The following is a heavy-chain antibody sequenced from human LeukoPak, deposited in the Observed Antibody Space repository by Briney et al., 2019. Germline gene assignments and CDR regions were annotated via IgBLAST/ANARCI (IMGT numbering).Heavy chain of an antibody. Sequence: ASVKVSCKASGYTFTDYYIHWVRQAPGQGLEWMAWINHNSGGTYYAQNFHDRITLTRDTPISTAYMELSRLRSDDTAIYYCARANALYCSSTSCLFDYWGQGTLVTVSS. CDR2: INHNSGGT. D-gene: IGHD2-2*01. CDR1: GYTFTDYY. CDR3: ARANALYCSSTSCLFDY. V-gene: IGHV1-2*02. J-gene: IGHJ4*02.